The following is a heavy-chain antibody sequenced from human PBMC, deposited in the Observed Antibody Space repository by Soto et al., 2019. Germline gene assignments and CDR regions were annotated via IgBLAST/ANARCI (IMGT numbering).Heavy chain of an antibody. CDR2: MYHSRRT. V-gene: IGHV4-38-2*02. J-gene: IGHJ5*01. D-gene: IGHD3-10*01. CDR3: TRDGVRAIRGVNGWLES. CDR1: GYSTSSGYY. Sequence: SETLSLTCGVSGYSTSSGYYWGWIRQLPGKRLEWIGSMYHSRRTYYNPSLKTRVTISVNTSKNQFTLNLNPVTAADTAVNNCTRDGVRAIRGVNGWLESWGQGTLVIVS.